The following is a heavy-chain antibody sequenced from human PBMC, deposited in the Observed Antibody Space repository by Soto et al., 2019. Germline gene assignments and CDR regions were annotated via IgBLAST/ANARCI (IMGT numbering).Heavy chain of an antibody. CDR1: GGTFSGLY. CDR2: INPSNGGT. V-gene: IGHV1-2*02. D-gene: IGHD6-19*01. J-gene: IGHJ4*02. Sequence: ASVKVSCKASGGTFSGLYMHWVRQAPGQGLEWMGWINPSNGGTKYAEKFQGRVTMTRDTSISTAYVELSRLTSDDTAVYYCASAAVTGTAGLDFWGQGTLVTVSS. CDR3: ASAAVTGTAGLDF.